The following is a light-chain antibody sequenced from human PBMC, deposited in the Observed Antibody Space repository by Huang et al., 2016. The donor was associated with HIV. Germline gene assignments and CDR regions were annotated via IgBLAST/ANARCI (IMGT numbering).Light chain of an antibody. Sequence: EIVMTQSPATLSVSPGERVTPSCRASQSVRSHLAWYQQKPGQAPRLIISSASSRSTGVPDRFSGSGYGTEFTLTINSLQSEDFAVYYCQQYYDWWTFGQGTKVEIK. CDR1: QSVRSH. V-gene: IGKV3-15*01. CDR3: QQYYDWWT. J-gene: IGKJ1*01. CDR2: SAS.